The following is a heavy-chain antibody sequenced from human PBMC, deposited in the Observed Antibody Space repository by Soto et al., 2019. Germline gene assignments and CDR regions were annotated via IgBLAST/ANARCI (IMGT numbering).Heavy chain of an antibody. Sequence: EVQLLESGGDLVQPGGSLRLSCAGSGFALLSFAMNWVRQAPGKGLEWVAASSGTGANAYYTDSVRGRFNVSRDNSKNMVFLEMNSLRVEDTAVYYCANVVGWGQGTLVTVSS. CDR1: GFALLSFA. J-gene: IGHJ4*02. D-gene: IGHD2-2*01. V-gene: IGHV3-23*01. CDR3: ANVVG. CDR2: SSGTGANA.